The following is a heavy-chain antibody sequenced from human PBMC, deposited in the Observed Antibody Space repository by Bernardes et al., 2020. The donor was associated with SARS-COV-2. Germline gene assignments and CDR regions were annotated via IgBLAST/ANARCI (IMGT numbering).Heavy chain of an antibody. Sequence: GGSLRLSCAASGFSVSRYAMTWIRQAPGKRLEWVSLISTGGNTYYTDSVKGRFIISRDKSNNTLYLQMNGLSANDTALYFCAKIHPYLHYDFSGHLPPDYWGQGTLVTVSS. V-gene: IGHV3-23*01. CDR1: GFSVSRYA. J-gene: IGHJ4*02. D-gene: IGHD3-22*01. CDR2: ISTGGNT. CDR3: AKIHPYLHYDFSGHLPPDY.